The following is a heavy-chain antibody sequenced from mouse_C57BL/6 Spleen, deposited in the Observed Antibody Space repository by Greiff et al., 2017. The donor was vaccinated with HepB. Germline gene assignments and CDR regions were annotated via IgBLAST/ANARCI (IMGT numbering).Heavy chain of an antibody. CDR3: ARNGIYYYGSSYLYYAMDY. Sequence: QVQLKESGAELVKPGASVKISCKASGYTFTDYYINWVKQRPGQGLEWIGKIGPGSGSTYYNEKFKGKATLTADKSSSTASMQLSSLTSEDSAVYFCARNGIYYYGSSYLYYAMDYWGQGTSVTVSS. CDR2: IGPGSGST. CDR1: GYTFTDYY. D-gene: IGHD1-1*01. V-gene: IGHV1-77*01. J-gene: IGHJ4*01.